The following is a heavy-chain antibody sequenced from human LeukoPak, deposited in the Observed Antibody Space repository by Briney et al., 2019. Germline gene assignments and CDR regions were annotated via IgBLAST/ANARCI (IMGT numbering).Heavy chain of an antibody. D-gene: IGHD6-6*01. CDR2: IGDSGEIT. V-gene: IGHV3-23*01. CDR3: ARDRSMATRLWTPTDY. J-gene: IGHJ4*02. Sequence: GGSLRLSCAASGFTFSSSAMSWVRQAPGKGLEWVSVIGDSGEITYYADSVKGRFTISRDNARNSLYLQMNSLRAEDTAVYYCARDRSMATRLWTPTDYWGQGTLVTVSS. CDR1: GFTFSSSA.